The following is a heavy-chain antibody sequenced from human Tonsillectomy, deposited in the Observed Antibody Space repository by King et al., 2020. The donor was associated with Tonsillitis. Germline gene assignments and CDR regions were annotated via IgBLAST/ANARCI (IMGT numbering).Heavy chain of an antibody. CDR2: ISGSGGST. CDR3: SKFISLSYDCVWGSLLFDY. D-gene: IGHD3-16*01. J-gene: IGHJ4*02. CDR1: GLTFSSYA. Sequence: QLVQSGGGLVQPGGSLRLSCAASGLTFSSYAMSWVRQAPGKGLEWVSAISGSGGSTYYADSVKGRFTISRDNSKNPLDLQMNSLRAEDTAVYYLSKFISLSYDCVWGSLLFDYWGQGTLVTVSS. V-gene: IGHV3-23*04.